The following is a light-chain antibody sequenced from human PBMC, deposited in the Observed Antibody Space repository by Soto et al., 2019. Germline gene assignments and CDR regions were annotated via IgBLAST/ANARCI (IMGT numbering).Light chain of an antibody. J-gene: IGKJ1*01. V-gene: IGKV4-1*01. Sequence: DIVMTQSPDSLTVSLGERATINCKSSQSVLYSSNNKNFLAWYQQKPGQPPKLLFYWASTRESVVPDQFSGSGSGTDFTLTISSLQAEDVAVYYCQQYYGTPWTFGQGTKVEIK. CDR2: WAS. CDR3: QQYYGTPWT. CDR1: QSVLYSSNNKNF.